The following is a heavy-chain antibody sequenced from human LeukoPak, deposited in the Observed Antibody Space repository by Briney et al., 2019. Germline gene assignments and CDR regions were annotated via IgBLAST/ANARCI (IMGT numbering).Heavy chain of an antibody. CDR2: INLGGSVI. CDR1: GFIFSGYW. J-gene: IGHJ4*02. Sequence: GGSLRLSCAASGFIFSGYWMSWVRQAPGKGLEWVANINLGGSVIHYVDSAKGRFTISRDNAKKSLYLQMNSLRAEDTALYYCARGYCTGGSCWYFDHWGQGTLVTVPS. CDR3: ARGYCTGGSCWYFDH. D-gene: IGHD2-15*01. V-gene: IGHV3-7*03.